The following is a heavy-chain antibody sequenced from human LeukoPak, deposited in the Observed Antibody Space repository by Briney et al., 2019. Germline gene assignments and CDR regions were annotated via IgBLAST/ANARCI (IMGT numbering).Heavy chain of an antibody. J-gene: IGHJ4*02. V-gene: IGHV1-69*04. Sequence: SVHVSCKASGGTFRSYAISWVRQAPGQGLEWMGRIIPIFGIANYAQKFQVRVTITADKSTSTAYMELSSLRSEDTYVYYCARESDTAMVAFDYWGQETLVTVSS. CDR1: GGTFRSYA. D-gene: IGHD5-18*01. CDR3: ARESDTAMVAFDY. CDR2: IIPIFGIA.